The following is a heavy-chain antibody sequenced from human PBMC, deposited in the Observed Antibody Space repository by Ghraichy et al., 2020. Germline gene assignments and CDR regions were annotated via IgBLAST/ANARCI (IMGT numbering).Heavy chain of an antibody. CDR2: ISSSSRTI. Sequence: GALRLSCAASGFSLSNYIMNWVRQAPGKGLEWVSHISSSSRTISYADSVKGRFTVSRDNAKNSLFLQMNSLRDEDTAVYYCARASRVVRFYYYDALDVWGQGTTVTVSS. J-gene: IGHJ6*02. V-gene: IGHV3-48*02. D-gene: IGHD4-23*01. CDR3: ARASRVVRFYYYDALDV. CDR1: GFSLSNYI.